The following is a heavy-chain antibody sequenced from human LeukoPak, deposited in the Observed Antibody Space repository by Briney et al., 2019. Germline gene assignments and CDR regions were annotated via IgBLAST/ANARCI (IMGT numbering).Heavy chain of an antibody. Sequence: PSETLSLTCTVSGGSFSNNCWSCIRQPAGKGLEWIGRICNSGSTNYNPSLKSRVTMPVDTSKNQFSLKLTSVTAADTAVYYCAEGGQWLRVWGQGTLVTVSS. J-gene: IGHJ4*02. CDR3: AEGGQWLRV. D-gene: IGHD6-19*01. V-gene: IGHV4-4*07. CDR1: GGSFSNNC. CDR2: ICNSGST.